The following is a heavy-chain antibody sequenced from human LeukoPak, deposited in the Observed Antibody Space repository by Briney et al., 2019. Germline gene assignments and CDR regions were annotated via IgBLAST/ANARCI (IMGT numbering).Heavy chain of an antibody. CDR3: ARDWNRYAY. CDR2: TYYRGTT. D-gene: IGHD1-1*01. J-gene: IGHJ4*02. Sequence: SETLSLTCTVSGASISSTSYYWGWIRQPPGKGLEWIGSTYYRGTTYYNPSLKSRVTISVDTSKDQFSLQLSSVTAADTAVYYCARDWNRYAYWGQGTLVTVSS. CDR1: GASISSTSYY. V-gene: IGHV4-39*07.